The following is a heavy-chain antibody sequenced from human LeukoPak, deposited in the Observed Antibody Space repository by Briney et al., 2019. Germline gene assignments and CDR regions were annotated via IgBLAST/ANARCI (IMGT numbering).Heavy chain of an antibody. D-gene: IGHD3-9*01. CDR1: GGTFISYA. Sequence: ASVKVSCKASGGTFISYAISWVRQAPGQGLEWMGGIIPIFGTANYAQKFQGRVTITADESTSTAYMELSSLRSEDTAVYYCARSRNILTGYYPPGDFDYWGQGTLVTVSS. CDR3: ARSRNILTGYYPPGDFDY. V-gene: IGHV1-69*13. CDR2: IIPIFGTA. J-gene: IGHJ4*02.